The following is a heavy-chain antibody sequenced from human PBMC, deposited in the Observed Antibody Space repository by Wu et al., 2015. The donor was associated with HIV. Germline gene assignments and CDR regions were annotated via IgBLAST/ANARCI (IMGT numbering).Heavy chain of an antibody. CDR3: ARAAPITMVRGVIIEGGDYWYFDL. J-gene: IGHJ2*01. CDR1: GGTSAAML. CDR2: IIPIFGTA. V-gene: IGHV1-69*05. D-gene: IGHD3-10*01. Sequence: VSCKASGGTSAAMLSAGCDRPLGQGLEWMGGIIPIFGTANYAQKFQGRVTITTDESTSTAYMELSSLRSEDTAVYYCARAAPITMVRGVIIEGGDYWYFDLWGRGTLVTVSS.